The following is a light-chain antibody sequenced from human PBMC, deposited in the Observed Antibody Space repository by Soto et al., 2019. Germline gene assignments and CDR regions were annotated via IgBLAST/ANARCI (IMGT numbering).Light chain of an antibody. CDR1: QSVNSH. CDR3: QQRSNWIT. CDR2: DAS. V-gene: IGKV3-11*01. J-gene: IGKJ5*01. Sequence: EIVLTQSPDTLSLSPGERATLSCRASQSVNSHLAWYQQKPGQAPRLLIYDASNRATGVPARFSGSGSGTDFTLTISSLETEDFAVYYCQQRSNWITFGQGTRLEIK.